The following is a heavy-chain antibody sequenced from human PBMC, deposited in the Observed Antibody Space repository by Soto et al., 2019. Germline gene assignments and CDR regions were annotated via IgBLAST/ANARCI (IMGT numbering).Heavy chain of an antibody. CDR1: GGSISSGGYY. V-gene: IGHV4-31*03. D-gene: IGHD3-3*01. CDR2: VHYSGYT. CDR3: VRDSPGFYFDS. J-gene: IGHJ4*02. Sequence: SETLSLTCTVSGGSISSGGYYWNWIRQHPGKGLQWIGYVHYSGYTYYNPSLKSRVTMSVDTSKSQFSLKLSSMTAADTAVYYCVRDSPGFYFDSWGQGTLVTVSS.